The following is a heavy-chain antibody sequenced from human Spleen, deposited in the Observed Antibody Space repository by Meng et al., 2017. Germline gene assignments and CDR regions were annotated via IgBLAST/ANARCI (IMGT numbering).Heavy chain of an antibody. Sequence: VQLQELWLGLVRASGKPPLPCALSCGATGFCIRRGWFRQPPGAGLEGMGEIDRSGSNTYNPSVKCRVTISVSKSKNKYSSKMSLVTDTDTVVYYCARVQEGTYSSGWISDYWGQGTLVTVSS. D-gene: IGHD6-19*01. CDR3: ARVQEGTYSSGWISDY. CDR1: CGATGFCIR. J-gene: IGHJ4*02. CDR2: IDRSGSN. V-gene: IGHV4-4*02.